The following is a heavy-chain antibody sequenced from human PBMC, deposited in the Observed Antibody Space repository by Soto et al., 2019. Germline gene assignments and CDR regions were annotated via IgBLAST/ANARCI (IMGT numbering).Heavy chain of an antibody. Sequence: QVQLVQSGAEVKETGSSVKVSCKASGGTFSSCTISWVRQAPGQGLEWMGRIIPILGIANYAQKFQGRVTITADKSTSTAYMELSSLRSEDTAVYYCARTSARVATPDPTVEVWGQGTLVTVSS. CDR1: GGTFSSCT. J-gene: IGHJ4*02. CDR3: ARTSARVATPDPTVEV. CDR2: IIPILGIA. V-gene: IGHV1-69*02. D-gene: IGHD5-12*01.